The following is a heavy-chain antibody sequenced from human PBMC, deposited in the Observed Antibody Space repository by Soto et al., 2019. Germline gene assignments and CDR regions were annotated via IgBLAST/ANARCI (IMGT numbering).Heavy chain of an antibody. CDR2: IGTAGDT. J-gene: IGHJ3*02. CDR1: GFTFSSYD. CDR3: ARVSGRLHYAFDI. D-gene: IGHD3-10*01. V-gene: IGHV3-13*01. Sequence: EVQLVESGGGLVQPGGSLRLSCAASGFTFSSYDMHWVRQATGKVLEWVSAIGTAGDTYYPGSVKGRFTISRENAKNSLYLQMNSLRAGDTAVYYCARVSGRLHYAFDIWGQGTMVTVSS.